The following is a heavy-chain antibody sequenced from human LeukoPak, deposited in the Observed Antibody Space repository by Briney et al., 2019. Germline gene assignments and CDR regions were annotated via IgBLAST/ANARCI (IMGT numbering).Heavy chain of an antibody. CDR2: ISGSGGST. CDR1: GFTFSSYA. CDR3: AKVAGYSYGQLRPFDY. V-gene: IGHV3-23*01. Sequence: GGSLRLSCAASGFTFSSYAMSWVRQAPGKGLEWVSAISGSGGSTYYADSVKGRFTISRDNSKNTLYLQMNSLRAEDTAVYYCAKVAGYSYGQLRPFDYWGQGTLVTVSS. J-gene: IGHJ4*02. D-gene: IGHD5-18*01.